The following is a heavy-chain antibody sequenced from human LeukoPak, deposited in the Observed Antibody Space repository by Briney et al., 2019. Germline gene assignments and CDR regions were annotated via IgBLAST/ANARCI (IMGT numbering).Heavy chain of an antibody. D-gene: IGHD3-10*01. V-gene: IGHV3-53*01. CDR2: IFSGGNT. Sequence: PGGSLRLSCAASGFSVSNNYMSWVRQAPGKGLEWVSVIFSGGNTYYADSVKGRFTISRDNSKNTLYLQMNSLRAEDTAVYYCARESGFGELFPYAMDVWGQGTTVTVSS. CDR1: GFSVSNNY. J-gene: IGHJ6*02. CDR3: ARESGFGELFPYAMDV.